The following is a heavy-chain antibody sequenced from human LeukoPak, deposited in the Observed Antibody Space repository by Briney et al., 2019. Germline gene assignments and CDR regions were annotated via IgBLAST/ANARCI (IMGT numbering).Heavy chain of an antibody. J-gene: IGHJ5*02. Sequence: NPSETLSLTCTVSGGSITSYYWGWIRQPPGKGLEWIGSIYYSGSTYYNPSLKSRVTISVDTSKNQFSLKLSSVTAADTAVYYCAREIRGIAAANLNWFDPWGQGTLVTVSS. CDR3: AREIRGIAAANLNWFDP. V-gene: IGHV4-39*07. D-gene: IGHD6-13*01. CDR1: GGSITSYY. CDR2: IYYSGST.